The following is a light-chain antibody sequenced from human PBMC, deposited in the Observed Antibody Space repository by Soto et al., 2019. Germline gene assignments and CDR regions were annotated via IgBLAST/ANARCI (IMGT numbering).Light chain of an antibody. CDR3: QQYKNWPL. J-gene: IGKJ5*01. V-gene: IGKV3-15*01. Sequence: EIVLTQSPGPLSLSLGERATLSCRASQSVSSNLAWYQQKPGQAPRILLYGASTRATGIPVRFSGSGFGTEFTLTISSLQSEDFAVYYCQQYKNWPLLGQGTRLEIK. CDR1: QSVSSN. CDR2: GAS.